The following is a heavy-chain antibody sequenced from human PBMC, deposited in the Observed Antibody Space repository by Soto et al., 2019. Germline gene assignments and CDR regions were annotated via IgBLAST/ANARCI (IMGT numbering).Heavy chain of an antibody. Sequence: QLQLRESGPGLVKPSETLSLTCAVSGGSISSSGYYWGWIRQPPGKDLEWIGSIYYTGSSYYNPSLKSRVTISVDTSKNQFSLKLSSVTAADTAIYYCARHFYSAFGRGGDFDYWGQGTLVTVSS. CDR3: ARHFYSAFGRGGDFDY. CDR1: GGSISSSGYY. V-gene: IGHV4-39*01. J-gene: IGHJ4*02. D-gene: IGHD1-26*01. CDR2: IYYTGSS.